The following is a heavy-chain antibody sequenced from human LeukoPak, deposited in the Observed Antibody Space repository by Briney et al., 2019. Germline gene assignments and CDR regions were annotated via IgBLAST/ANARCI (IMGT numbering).Heavy chain of an antibody. J-gene: IGHJ6*03. D-gene: IGHD3-10*01. V-gene: IGHV3-7*01. CDR3: ARQAVRVYMDV. Sequence: PGGSLRLSCAASGFTFSSYWMSWVRQAPGKGLEWVANIKQDGGENYYVYSVKVRFTISRDNAKNSLYLQMNRLRAEDTAVYYCARQAVRVYMDVWGKGTTVTISS. CDR1: GFTFSSYW. CDR2: IKQDGGEN.